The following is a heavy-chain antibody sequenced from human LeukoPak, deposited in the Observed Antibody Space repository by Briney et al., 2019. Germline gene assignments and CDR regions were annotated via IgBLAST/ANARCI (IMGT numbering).Heavy chain of an antibody. J-gene: IGHJ6*03. Sequence: PSQTLSLTCTVSGGSISSGDYYWSWIRQPPGKGLEWIGYIYYSGSTYYNPSLKSRVTISVDTSKNQFSLKLSSVTAADTAVYYCARDGYSYGHRRADYMDVWGKGTTVTVSS. CDR2: IYYSGST. V-gene: IGHV4-30-4*08. D-gene: IGHD5-18*01. CDR3: ARDGYSYGHRRADYMDV. CDR1: GGSISSGDYY.